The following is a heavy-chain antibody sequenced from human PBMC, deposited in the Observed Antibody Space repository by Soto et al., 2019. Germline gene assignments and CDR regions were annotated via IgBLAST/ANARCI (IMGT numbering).Heavy chain of an antibody. V-gene: IGHV1-69*12. J-gene: IGHJ6*02. CDR3: ASHCGGDCYSRSPPYYYYGMDV. CDR1: GGTFSSYA. Sequence: QVQLVQSGAEVKKPGYSVMVSCKDSGGTFSSYAISWERQAPGQGLEWMGGIIPIFGTADYAQKFQGRVTITADESTSTAYMELSSLRSEDTAVYYCASHCGGDCYSRSPPYYYYGMDVWGQGTTVTVSS. CDR2: IIPIFGTA. D-gene: IGHD2-21*02.